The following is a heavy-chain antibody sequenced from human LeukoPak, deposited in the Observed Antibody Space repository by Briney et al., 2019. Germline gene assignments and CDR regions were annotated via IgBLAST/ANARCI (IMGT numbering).Heavy chain of an antibody. J-gene: IGHJ4*02. CDR2: IGTAGDA. Sequence: QTGGSLRLSCAASGFTFSSYDMHWVRHATGKGLEWVSAIGTAGDAYYPGSVKGRFTISRENAKNSLYLQMNSLRAGDTAVYYCARGRVFDYWGRGTLVTVSS. V-gene: IGHV3-13*01. CDR1: GFTFSSYD. CDR3: ARGRVFDY.